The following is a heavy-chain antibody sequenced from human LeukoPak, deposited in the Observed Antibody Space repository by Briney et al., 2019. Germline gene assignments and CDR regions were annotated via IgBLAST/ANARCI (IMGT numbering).Heavy chain of an antibody. Sequence: GSSVKVSCKASGYTFTGYYMHSVRQAPGQGLEWMGWMNPNSGGTNSAQKFQGRVTMTRDTSISTAYVELRRLRSDDTAVYYCARQEMATTSFDYWGQGTLVTVSS. D-gene: IGHD5-24*01. J-gene: IGHJ4*02. CDR2: MNPNSGGT. CDR3: ARQEMATTSFDY. CDR1: GYTFTGYY. V-gene: IGHV1-2*02.